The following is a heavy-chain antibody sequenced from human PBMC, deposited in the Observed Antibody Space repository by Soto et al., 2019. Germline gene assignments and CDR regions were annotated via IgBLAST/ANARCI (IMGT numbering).Heavy chain of an antibody. CDR3: SFAPNWSYQLRRY. D-gene: IGHD7-27*01. V-gene: IGHV1-69*13. J-gene: IGHJ4*02. CDR1: GGMFYSSA. CDR2: IVPMNGSP. Sequence: SVKVSCKASGGMFYSSAINWVRQAPGQGLEWMGGIVPMNGSPKYAQEFLGRVTISADASATTAYMDLSGLKSEDTAVYYCSFAPNWSYQLRRYWGRGPQVT.